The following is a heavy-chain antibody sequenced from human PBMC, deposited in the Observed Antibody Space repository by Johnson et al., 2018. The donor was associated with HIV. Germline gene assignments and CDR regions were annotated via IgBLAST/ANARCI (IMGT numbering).Heavy chain of an antibody. V-gene: IGHV3-30*02. D-gene: IGHD3-10*01. CDR1: GFTFSTHG. J-gene: IGHJ3*02. CDR2: IGYDGSNK. CDR3: ARRGITIVADAFDI. Sequence: QVQLVESGGGVVQPGGSLRLSCAASGFTFSTHGMNWVRQAPGRGLEWVACIGYDGSNKYYADSVKGRFTISRDNLKNTLYLQMNSLRAEDTAVYYCARRGITIVADAFDIWGQGTMVTVSS.